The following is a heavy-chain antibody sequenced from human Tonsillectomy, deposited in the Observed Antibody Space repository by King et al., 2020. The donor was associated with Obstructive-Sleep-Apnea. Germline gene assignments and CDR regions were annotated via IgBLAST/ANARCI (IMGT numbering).Heavy chain of an antibody. CDR3: ARDLGGRGSYGNDY. J-gene: IGHJ4*02. D-gene: IGHD3-16*01. Sequence: VQLVESGAEVKKPGASVKVSCKTSGYTFTFYYIHWVRQAPGQGLEWLGIILPSDASTTYAQKFLGRVTMTRDTSTSTVYMELSSLRFDDTAVYYCARDLGGRGSYGNDYWGQGSPVTVSS. CDR1: GYTFTFYY. CDR2: ILPSDAST. V-gene: IGHV1-46*01.